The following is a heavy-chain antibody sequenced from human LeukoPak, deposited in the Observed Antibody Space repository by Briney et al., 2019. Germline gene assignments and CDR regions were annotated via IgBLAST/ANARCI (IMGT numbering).Heavy chain of an antibody. CDR3: ARERYDILTGYSFDY. D-gene: IGHD3-9*01. J-gene: IGHJ4*02. V-gene: IGHV1-2*04. Sequence: ASVKVSCKASGYTFTGYYMHWVRQAPGQGLEWMGWINPNSGGTNYAQKFQGWITMTRDTSISTAYMELSRLRSDDTAVYYCARERYDILTGYSFDYWGQGTLVTVSS. CDR2: INPNSGGT. CDR1: GYTFTGYY.